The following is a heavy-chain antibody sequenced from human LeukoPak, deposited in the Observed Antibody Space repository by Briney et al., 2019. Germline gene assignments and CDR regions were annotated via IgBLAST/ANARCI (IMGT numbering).Heavy chain of an antibody. V-gene: IGHV3-30*18. Sequence: GGSLRLSCAASGFTFSSYGMHWVRQAPGTGLEWVAVISSDGSHKYYADSVKGRFTISRDNSKNTLYLQMNSLRAEDTAVYYCAKVAAGGTIHYFDYWGQGTLVTVSS. CDR3: AKVAAGGTIHYFDY. D-gene: IGHD3-9*01. J-gene: IGHJ4*02. CDR1: GFTFSSYG. CDR2: ISSDGSHK.